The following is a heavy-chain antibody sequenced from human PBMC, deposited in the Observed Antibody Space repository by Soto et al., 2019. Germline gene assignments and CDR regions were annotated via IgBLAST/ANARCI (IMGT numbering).Heavy chain of an antibody. CDR2: ISGSGGST. CDR3: AKEWRPGYSYVDYYYYGMDV. Sequence: PGGSLRLSCAASGFTFSSYAMSWVRQAPGKGLEWVSAISGSGGSTYYADSVKGRFTISRDNSKNTLYLQMNSLRAEDTAVYYCAKEWRPGYSYVDYYYYGMDVWGQGTTVTVSS. J-gene: IGHJ6*02. CDR1: GFTFSSYA. V-gene: IGHV3-23*01. D-gene: IGHD5-18*01.